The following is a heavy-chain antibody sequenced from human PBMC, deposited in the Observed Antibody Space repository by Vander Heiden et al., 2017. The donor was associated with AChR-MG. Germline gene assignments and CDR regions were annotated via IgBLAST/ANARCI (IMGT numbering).Heavy chain of an antibody. V-gene: IGHV4-34*01. CDR1: GGSFRGYD. D-gene: IGHD2-2*01. CDR3: ARNQRGRRAFDI. J-gene: IGHJ3*02. CDR2: TNHSGST. Sequence: QVQLQQWGAVLFIPSETLSLPCAVYGGSFRGYDGSWRRQPPGKGLEWTGETNHSGSTNDKPSIKSRITISVETPKNQCSLKLGSVTDAGTAVYYCARNQRGRRAFDIWGQGTMVTVSS.